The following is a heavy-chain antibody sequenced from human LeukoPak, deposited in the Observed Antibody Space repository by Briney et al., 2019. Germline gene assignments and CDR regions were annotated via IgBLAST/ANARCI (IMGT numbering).Heavy chain of an antibody. CDR2: INHSGST. Sequence: SETLSLTCAVYGGSFSGYYWSWIRQPPGKGLERIGEINHSGSTNYNPSLKSRVTISVDTSKKQFSLKVSSVTAADTAVYYCARASALVWHDYWGQGTLVAVSS. D-gene: IGHD6-6*01. V-gene: IGHV4-34*01. CDR3: ARASALVWHDY. J-gene: IGHJ4*02. CDR1: GGSFSGYY.